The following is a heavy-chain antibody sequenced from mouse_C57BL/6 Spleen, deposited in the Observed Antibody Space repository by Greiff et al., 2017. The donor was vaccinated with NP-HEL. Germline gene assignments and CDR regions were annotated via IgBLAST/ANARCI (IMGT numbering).Heavy chain of an antibody. V-gene: IGHV5-4*01. D-gene: IGHD1-1*01. CDR3: ARDRTYYAFDY. CDR1: GFPFSSYA. J-gene: IGHJ2*01. Sequence: EVKLVESGGGLVKPGGSLKLSCAASGFPFSSYAMSWVRQTPEKRLEWVATISDGGSYTYYPDNVKGRFTISRDNAKNNLYLQMSHLKSEDTAMYYCARDRTYYAFDYWGQGTTLTVSS. CDR2: ISDGGSYT.